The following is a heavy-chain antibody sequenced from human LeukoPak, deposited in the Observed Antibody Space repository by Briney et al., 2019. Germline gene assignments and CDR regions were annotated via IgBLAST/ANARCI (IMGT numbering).Heavy chain of an antibody. D-gene: IGHD2-15*01. V-gene: IGHV3-23*01. J-gene: IGHJ4*02. CDR1: GFTFSSYA. CDR2: ISGSGGST. Sequence: GGSLRLSCAASGFTFSSYAMSWVRQAPGKGLEWVSAISGSGGSTYYADSVKGRFTISRDNSKNTLYLQMNSLRAEDTAVYYCARDRFGGYCSGGSCYGGNYFDYWGQGTLVTVSS. CDR3: ARDRFGGYCSGGSCYGGNYFDY.